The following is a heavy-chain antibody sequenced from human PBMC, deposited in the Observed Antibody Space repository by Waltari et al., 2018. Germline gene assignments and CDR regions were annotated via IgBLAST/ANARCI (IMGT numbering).Heavy chain of an antibody. V-gene: IGHV3-33*03. CDR1: GFSLSSFG. J-gene: IGHJ4*02. Sequence: QVQLVESGGGVVQPGMSLRLSCEASGFSLSSFGMHWVRQAPGKGLEWVALIFFGGGDTYYADAVRGRFTISRDNSKNILYLDMNSLRPDDTALYYCAKDAFGNTYLDHWGQGTLVTVSS. D-gene: IGHD3-10*01. CDR3: AKDAFGNTYLDH. CDR2: IFFGGGDT.